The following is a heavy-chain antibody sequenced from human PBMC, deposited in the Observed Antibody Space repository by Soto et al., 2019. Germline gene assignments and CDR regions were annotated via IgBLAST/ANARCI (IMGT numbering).Heavy chain of an antibody. CDR2: IIPIFGTA. D-gene: IGHD6-6*01. V-gene: IGHV1-69*01. CDR3: ARESMYSSSVYYYYGMDV. CDR1: GGTFSSYA. J-gene: IGHJ6*02. Sequence: QVQLVQSGAEVKKPGSSVKVSCKASGGTFSSYAISWVRQAPGQGLEWMGGIIPIFGTANYAQKFQGRVTITADESTSTAYMELSSLRSEDMAVYYCARESMYSSSVYYYYGMDVWGQGTTVTVSS.